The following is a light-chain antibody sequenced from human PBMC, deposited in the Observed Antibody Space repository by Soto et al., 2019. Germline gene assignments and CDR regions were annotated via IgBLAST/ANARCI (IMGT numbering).Light chain of an antibody. J-gene: IGKJ1*01. CDR1: QSMSNC. Sequence: DVQMTQSPSSLSASVGDRVTITCRASQSMSNCLNWYQQKPGRAPKVLIYAASRLQGGVPSRFSGSGAGTDFTLTISSLQPEDFATYYCQQTYSSPWTFGQGTRVQIK. CDR2: AAS. V-gene: IGKV1-39*01. CDR3: QQTYSSPWT.